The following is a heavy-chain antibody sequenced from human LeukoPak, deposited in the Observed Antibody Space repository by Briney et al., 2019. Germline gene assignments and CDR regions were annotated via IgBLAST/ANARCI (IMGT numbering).Heavy chain of an antibody. CDR1: GFTFSGSA. V-gene: IGHV3-48*01. J-gene: IGHJ4*02. CDR3: ARVGYSDFWSGYYWDY. D-gene: IGHD3-3*01. Sequence: GGSLRLSCAASGFTFSGSAMHWVRQASGKGLEWISYISSSGTTIYYADSVQGRFIISRDNARNSLYLQMNSLRAEDTAVYYCARVGYSDFWSGYYWDYWGQGTLATVSS. CDR2: ISSSGTTI.